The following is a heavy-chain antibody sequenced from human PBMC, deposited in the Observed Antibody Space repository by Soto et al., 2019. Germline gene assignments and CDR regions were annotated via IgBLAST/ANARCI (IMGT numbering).Heavy chain of an antibody. CDR1: GTRLGGYY. D-gene: IGHD3-22*01. Sequence: LSLTDTAGGTRLGGYYWSWIRQPPGKGPEWFGEIYHSGNTYYNPSLKSRVTISVDTSKNQFSLKLNSVTAADTAVYYCARLGFYCDSSAYDYWGQGTLVTVSS. J-gene: IGHJ4*02. CDR3: ARLGFYCDSSAYDY. V-gene: IGHV4-34*01. CDR2: IYHSGNT.